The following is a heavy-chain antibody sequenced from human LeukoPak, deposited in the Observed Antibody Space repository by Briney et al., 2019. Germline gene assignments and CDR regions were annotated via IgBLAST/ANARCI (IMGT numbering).Heavy chain of an antibody. CDR2: INRDGSST. CDR3: ARGGYFDWLFPFDY. J-gene: IGHJ4*02. V-gene: IGHV3-74*01. D-gene: IGHD3-9*01. Sequence: GGSLRLSCAASGIIFSNYWMHWVRQAPGKGLVWVSRINRDGSSTNYADSVKGRFTISRDNAKNTVYLQMNSLRAEDTAVYYCARGGYFDWLFPFDYWGQGTLVTVSS. CDR1: GIIFSNYW.